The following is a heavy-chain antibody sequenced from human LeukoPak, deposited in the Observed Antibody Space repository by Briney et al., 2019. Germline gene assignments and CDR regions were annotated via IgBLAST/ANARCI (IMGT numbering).Heavy chain of an antibody. J-gene: IGHJ6*02. V-gene: IGHV7-4-1*02. D-gene: IGHD3-10*01. CDR2: INTNTGNP. CDR3: ARDNVVLWFGELFSLKNYYYYGMDV. Sequence: GASVKVSCEASGYTFTSYAMNWVRQAPGQGLEWMGWINTNTGNPTYAQGFTGRFVFSLDTSVSTAYLQISSLKAEDTAVYYCARDNVVLWFGELFSLKNYYYYGMDVWGQGTTVTVSS. CDR1: GYTFTSYA.